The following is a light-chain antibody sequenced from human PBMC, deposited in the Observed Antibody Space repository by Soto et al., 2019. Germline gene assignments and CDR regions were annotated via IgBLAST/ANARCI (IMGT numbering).Light chain of an antibody. Sequence: EIVLTQSPGTLSLSPGERATLSCRASQSVSSSYLAWYQQKPGQAPRLLIYGASNRATGIPDRFSGSGSGTDFTLTISRMEPEDFAVYYCQQYDKSPLTFGGGTKGDIK. CDR2: GAS. J-gene: IGKJ4*01. V-gene: IGKV3-20*01. CDR1: QSVSSSY. CDR3: QQYDKSPLT.